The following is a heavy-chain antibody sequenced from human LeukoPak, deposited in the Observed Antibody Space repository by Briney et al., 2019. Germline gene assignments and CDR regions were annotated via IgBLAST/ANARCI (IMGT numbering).Heavy chain of an antibody. CDR2: FDPEDGET. CDR1: GYTLTGLS. CDR3: ATDPSPYYYDSSGYSGNY. D-gene: IGHD3-22*01. Sequence: SVKVSCKVSGYTLTGLSMHWVRQAPGKGLEWMGGFDPEDGETIYAQKFQGRVTMTEDTSTDTAYMELSSLRSEDTAVYYCATDPSPYYYDSSGYSGNYWGQGTLVTVSS. J-gene: IGHJ4*02. V-gene: IGHV1-24*01.